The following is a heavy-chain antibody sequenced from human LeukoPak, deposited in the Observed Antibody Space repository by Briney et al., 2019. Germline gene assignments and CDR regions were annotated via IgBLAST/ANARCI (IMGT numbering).Heavy chain of an antibody. CDR2: INHSGST. V-gene: IGHV4-34*01. CDR1: GGSFSGYY. Sequence: KASETLSLTCAVYGGSFSGYYWSWIRQPPGKGLEWIGEINHSGSTNYNPSLKSRVTISVGTSKNQFSLKLSSVTAADTAVYYCARGLYGMDVWGQGTTVTVSS. CDR3: ARGLYGMDV. J-gene: IGHJ6*02.